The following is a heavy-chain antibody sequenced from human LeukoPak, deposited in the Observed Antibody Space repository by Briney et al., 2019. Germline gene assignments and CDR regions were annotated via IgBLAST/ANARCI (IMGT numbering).Heavy chain of an antibody. J-gene: IGHJ3*02. CDR2: INSDGSTT. Sequence: GGSLRLSCAGSGFTFSSYWMHWVRQAPGKGLVWVSRINSDGSTTTYADPVKGRFTISRDNAKNTLYLQMHSLRAEDTAVYYCARGDYDAFDIWGPGTMVAVSS. CDR3: ARGDYDAFDI. D-gene: IGHD4-17*01. CDR1: GFTFSSYW. V-gene: IGHV3-74*01.